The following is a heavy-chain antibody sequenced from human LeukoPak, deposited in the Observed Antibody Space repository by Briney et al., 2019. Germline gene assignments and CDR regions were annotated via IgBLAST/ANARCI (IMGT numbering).Heavy chain of an antibody. V-gene: IGHV3-30-3*01. D-gene: IGHD6-19*01. Sequence: GGSLTLSCAASGFTFSSYAMHWVRQAPGEGLEWVAVISYDGSNKYYADSVKGRFTISRDNSKNTLYLQMNSLRAEDTAVYYCARVSSSGWYDLDYWGQGTLVTVSS. CDR3: ARVSSSGWYDLDY. CDR2: ISYDGSNK. CDR1: GFTFSSYA. J-gene: IGHJ4*02.